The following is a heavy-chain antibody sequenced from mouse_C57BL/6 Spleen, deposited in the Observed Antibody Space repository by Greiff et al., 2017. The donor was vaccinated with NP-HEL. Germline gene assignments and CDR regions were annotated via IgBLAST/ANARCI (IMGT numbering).Heavy chain of an antibody. CDR3: ARTYYYGSSYAWFAY. Sequence: VQLQQPGAELVKPGASVKLSCKASGYTFTSYWMHWVKQRPGRGLEWIGRIYPKSGGTKYNEKFKSKATLTGDKPSSTAYMQLSSLTSEDSAVYYCARTYYYGSSYAWFAYWGQGTLVTVSA. D-gene: IGHD1-1*01. V-gene: IGHV1-72*01. J-gene: IGHJ3*01. CDR2: IYPKSGGT. CDR1: GYTFTSYW.